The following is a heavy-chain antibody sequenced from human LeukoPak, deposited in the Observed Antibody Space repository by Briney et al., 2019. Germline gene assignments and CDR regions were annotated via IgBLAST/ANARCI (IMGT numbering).Heavy chain of an antibody. J-gene: IGHJ3*02. V-gene: IGHV1-69*10. CDR2: IIPILGKA. CDR3: AREKVWDIVVVPAAIPAFDI. CDR1: GGTFSSYA. D-gene: IGHD2-2*02. Sequence: ASVKVSCKASGGTFSSYAISWVRQAPGQGLEWMGGIIPILGKANYAQKLQGRVTITADESTSTAYMELSSLRSEDTAVYYCAREKVWDIVVVPAAIPAFDIWGQGTMVTVSS.